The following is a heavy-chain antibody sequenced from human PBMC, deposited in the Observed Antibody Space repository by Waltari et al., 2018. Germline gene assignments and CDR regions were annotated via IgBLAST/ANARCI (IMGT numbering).Heavy chain of an antibody. Sequence: EVQLVESGGGLVKPGGSLILSCAASGFTFSRYSMNWVRQAPGNGLYCVSSISSASSYIYYADAVMSRLTLAGDNAKNSLCREMNSRRAEDTAVYCCARLYSSSPGYWGQGTLVTVAS. CDR1: GFTFSRYS. CDR3: ARLYSSSPGY. J-gene: IGHJ4*02. CDR2: ISSASSYI. V-gene: IGHV3-21*01. D-gene: IGHD6-13*01.